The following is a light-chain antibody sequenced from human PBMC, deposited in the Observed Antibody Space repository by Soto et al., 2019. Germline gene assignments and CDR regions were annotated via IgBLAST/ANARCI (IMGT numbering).Light chain of an antibody. Sequence: QSGLTHPASVSGSPGQSITISCTGTSSDVGGYNYVSWYQQHPGKAPKLMIYEVSNRPSGVSNRFSGSKSGNTASLTISGLQAEDEADYYCSSYTSSSTLYVFGTGTKVTVL. CDR2: EVS. CDR1: SSDVGGYNY. J-gene: IGLJ1*01. CDR3: SSYTSSSTLYV. V-gene: IGLV2-14*01.